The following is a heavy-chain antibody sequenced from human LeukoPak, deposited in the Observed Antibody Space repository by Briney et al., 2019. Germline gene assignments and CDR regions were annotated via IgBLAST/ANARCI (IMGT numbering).Heavy chain of an antibody. Sequence: GSLRLSCAASGFTFSSYAMSWVRQAPGKGLEWVSAISGSGGSTYYADSVKGRFTISRDNSKNTLYLQMNSLRAEDTAVYYCAKEATDYDYVWGSYRYCDYWGQGTLVTVSS. J-gene: IGHJ4*02. CDR1: GFTFSSYA. CDR3: AKEATDYDYVWGSYRYCDY. D-gene: IGHD3-16*02. V-gene: IGHV3-23*01. CDR2: ISGSGGST.